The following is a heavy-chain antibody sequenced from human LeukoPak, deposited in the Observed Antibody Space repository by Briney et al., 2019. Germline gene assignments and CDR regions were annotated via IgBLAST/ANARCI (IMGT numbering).Heavy chain of an antibody. CDR3: ARDTAPYDSSGSNWFDP. D-gene: IGHD3-22*01. CDR2: ISGSGGST. V-gene: IGHV3-23*01. Sequence: GGSLRLSCAASGFTFSSYAMSWVRQAPGKGLEWVSSISGSGGSTYYADSVKGRFTISRDNSKNTLYLQMNSLRAEDTAVYYCARDTAPYDSSGSNWFDPWGQGTLVTVSS. J-gene: IGHJ5*02. CDR1: GFTFSSYA.